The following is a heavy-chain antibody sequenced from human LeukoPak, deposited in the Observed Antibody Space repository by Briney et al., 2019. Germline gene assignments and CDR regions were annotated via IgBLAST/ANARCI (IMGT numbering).Heavy chain of an antibody. Sequence: SVKVSCKASGGTFSSYAISWVRQAPGQGLEWMGRIIPILGIANYAQKFPGRVTITADRSTSTAYMELSSLRSEDTAVYYCARGRLGAGSDYWGQGTLVTVSS. V-gene: IGHV1-69*04. J-gene: IGHJ4*02. CDR3: ARGRLGAGSDY. CDR2: IIPILGIA. D-gene: IGHD6-13*01. CDR1: GGTFSSYA.